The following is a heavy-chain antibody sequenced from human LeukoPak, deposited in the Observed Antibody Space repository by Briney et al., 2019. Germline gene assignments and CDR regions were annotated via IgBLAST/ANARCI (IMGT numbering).Heavy chain of an antibody. CDR2: INHSGST. D-gene: IGHD3-10*01. Sequence: NASETLSLTCAVYGGSFSGYYWSWIRQPPGKGLEWIGEINHSGSTNYNPSLKSRVTISVDTSKNQFSLKLSSVTAADTAVYHCASGRLWFGELLQALDVWGQGTTVTVSS. V-gene: IGHV4-34*01. CDR1: GGSFSGYY. CDR3: ASGRLWFGELLQALDV. J-gene: IGHJ6*02.